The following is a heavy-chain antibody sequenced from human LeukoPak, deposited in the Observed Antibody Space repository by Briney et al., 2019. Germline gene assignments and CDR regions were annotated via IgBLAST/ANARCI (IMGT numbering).Heavy chain of an antibody. Sequence: ASVKVSCKASGYTFTSFDFNWVRQATGQGLEWMGWMKSNNGHTGYAQKFQGRVTMTRDTSISTAYMELSSLTFEDTAVYYCARGPPNWGMVGYWGQGTLVTVSS. D-gene: IGHD7-27*01. J-gene: IGHJ4*02. V-gene: IGHV1-8*01. CDR3: ARGPPNWGMVGY. CDR1: GYTFTSFD. CDR2: MKSNNGHT.